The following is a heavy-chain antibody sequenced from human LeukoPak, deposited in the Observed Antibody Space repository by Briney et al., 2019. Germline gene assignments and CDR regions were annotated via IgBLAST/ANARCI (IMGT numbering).Heavy chain of an antibody. CDR3: ARQRKRYCSGDCYPQH. CDR2: IYPVDSDT. D-gene: IGHD2-21*02. CDR1: GYSFTSYW. J-gene: IGHJ1*01. Sequence: GESLKISCKASGYSFTSYWIGWVRQMPGKGLEWMGIIYPVDSDTRYSPSFQGQVTISPDKSMTTAYLQWSSLKASDTAMYYCARQRKRYCSGDCYPQHWGQSTLVTVSS. V-gene: IGHV5-51*01.